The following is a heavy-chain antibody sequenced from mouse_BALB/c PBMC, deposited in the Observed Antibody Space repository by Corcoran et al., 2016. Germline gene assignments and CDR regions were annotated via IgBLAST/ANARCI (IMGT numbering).Heavy chain of an antibody. D-gene: IGHD4-1*01. V-gene: IGHV1S136*01. CDR2: INPYNDGT. J-gene: IGHJ2*01. CDR1: GYTFTSYV. Sequence: EVQLQQSGPELVKPGASVKMSCKASGYTFTSYVMHWVKQKPGQGLEWIGYINPYNDGTKYNEKFKDNDTLTSDKSSSTAYMELSSLTTEDSAGYYWSRPSLGRHVDYWGQGTTLTVSS. CDR3: SRPSLGRHVDY.